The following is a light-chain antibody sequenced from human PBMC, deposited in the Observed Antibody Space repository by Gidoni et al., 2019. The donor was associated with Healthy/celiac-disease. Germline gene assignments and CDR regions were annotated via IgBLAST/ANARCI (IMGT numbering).Light chain of an antibody. J-gene: IGKJ1*01. V-gene: IGKV1-5*03. CDR1: QIISSW. CDR3: QQYNSYPE. CDR2: KAA. Sequence: DIQMTQSPSTLSASVGERVTITCRSSQIISSWLAWYQQKPGKTPKLLSYKAASLESGVPSRFSGSGSGTEFTLTISSLQPDDFATYYCQQYNSYPEFGQGTKVEIK.